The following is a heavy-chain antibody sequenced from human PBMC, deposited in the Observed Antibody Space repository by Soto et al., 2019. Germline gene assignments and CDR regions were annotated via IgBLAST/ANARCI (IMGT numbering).Heavy chain of an antibody. V-gene: IGHV4-59*01. Sequence: SETLSLTCTVSGGSISSYYWSWIRQPPGKGLEWIGYIFYSGSTNYNPSLKSRVTISVDTSKNQFSLNLSSVTAADTAVYYCARQSDTAMVTVHYLGQGTLVTVSS. D-gene: IGHD5-18*01. CDR2: IFYSGST. J-gene: IGHJ4*02. CDR1: GGSISSYY. CDR3: ARQSDTAMVTVHY.